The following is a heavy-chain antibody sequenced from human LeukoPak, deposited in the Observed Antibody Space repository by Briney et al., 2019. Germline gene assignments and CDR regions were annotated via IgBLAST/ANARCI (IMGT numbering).Heavy chain of an antibody. V-gene: IGHV3-11*01. Sequence: WGSLRLSCATSGFIFSGYYMSWIRQAPGKGLEWVSYISGSGNDISYADSVKGGFNISRDNAKGSLYLQMNSLRAADTAVYYCGTHAGRASAYDLGQGAHVTVSS. CDR1: GFIFSGYY. CDR2: ISGSGNDI. D-gene: IGHD4-17*01. J-gene: IGHJ4*02. CDR3: GTHAGRASAYD.